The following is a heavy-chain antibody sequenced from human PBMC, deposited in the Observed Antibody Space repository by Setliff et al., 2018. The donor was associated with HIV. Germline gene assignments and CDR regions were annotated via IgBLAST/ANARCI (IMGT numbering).Heavy chain of an antibody. V-gene: IGHV1-18*01. CDR3: ARGYSSSWYNY. Sequence: ASVKVSCKASGYTFTSYGISWVRRAPGLGLEWMGWISAYNGHTNYAQKLHGRVTMTTDTSTSTAYMELRSLRSDDTAVYYCARGYSSSWYNYWGQGTLVTSPQ. CDR2: ISAYNGHT. CDR1: GYTFTSYG. D-gene: IGHD6-13*01. J-gene: IGHJ4*02.